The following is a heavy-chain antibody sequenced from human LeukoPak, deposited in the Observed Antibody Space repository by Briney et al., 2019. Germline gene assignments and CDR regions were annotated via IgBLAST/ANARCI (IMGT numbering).Heavy chain of an antibody. CDR3: ARDKSSPHAFDI. J-gene: IGHJ3*02. CDR2: IYSGGST. Sequence: GGSLRLSCAASGFTVSSNYMSWVRQAPGMGLEWVSIIYSGGSTYYADSVKGRFTISRDNSKNTLYLQMNSLRAEDTAVYYCARDKSSPHAFDIWGQGTMVTVSS. CDR1: GFTVSSNY. V-gene: IGHV3-53*01.